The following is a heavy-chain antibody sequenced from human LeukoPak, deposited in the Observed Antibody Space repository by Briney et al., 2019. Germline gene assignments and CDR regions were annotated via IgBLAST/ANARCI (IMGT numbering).Heavy chain of an antibody. CDR1: GDSVSSNSAA. V-gene: IGHV6-1*01. CDR3: AREDSGYSGYDGTFDY. CDR2: TYYRSKWYN. Sequence: SQTLSLTCAISGDSVSSNSAARNWIRQSPSRGLEWLGRTYYRSKWYNDYAVSVKSRITTNPDTSKNQFSLQLNSVTPEDTAVYYCAREDSGYSGYDGTFDYWGQGTLVTVSS. J-gene: IGHJ4*02. D-gene: IGHD5-12*01.